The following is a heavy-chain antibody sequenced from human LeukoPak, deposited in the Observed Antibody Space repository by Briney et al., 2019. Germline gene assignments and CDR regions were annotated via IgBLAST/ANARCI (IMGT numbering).Heavy chain of an antibody. CDR3: ATNHDY. CDR2: ISWNSGSI. Sequence: GGSLRLSCAASGFTFDDYAMHWVRQAPGKGLEWVSGISWNSGSIGYADSVKGRFTISRDNAKNSLYLQMNSLRAEDTALYYCATNHDYCGQGTLVTVSS. J-gene: IGHJ4*02. V-gene: IGHV3-9*01. CDR1: GFTFDDYA.